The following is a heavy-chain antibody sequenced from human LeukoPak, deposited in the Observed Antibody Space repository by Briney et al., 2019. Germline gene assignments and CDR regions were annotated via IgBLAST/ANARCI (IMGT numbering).Heavy chain of an antibody. Sequence: GGSLRLSCAASGFTFDDYTMHWVRQAPGKGLEWVSLISWDGGSTYYADSVKGRFTISRDNSKNSLYLQMNSLRTEDTALYYCARDASRMGFDYWGQGTLVTVSS. D-gene: IGHD3-16*01. CDR3: ARDASRMGFDY. J-gene: IGHJ4*02. V-gene: IGHV3-43*01. CDR1: GFTFDDYT. CDR2: ISWDGGST.